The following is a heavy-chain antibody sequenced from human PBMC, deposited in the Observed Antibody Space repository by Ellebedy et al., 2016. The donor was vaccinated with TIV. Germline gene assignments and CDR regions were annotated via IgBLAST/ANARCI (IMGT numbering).Heavy chain of an antibody. V-gene: IGHV4-30-4*01. D-gene: IGHD4-17*01. Sequence: LRLXXTVSGASISSGDYYWSWIRQPPGKGLEWIRYTYYSGSTKYYPSLKSRVTISVDTSKTHFSLKLSSVTAADTAVYFCARAVGYGDLHAFDIWGQGTMVTVSS. J-gene: IGHJ3*02. CDR2: TYYSGST. CDR3: ARAVGYGDLHAFDI. CDR1: GASISSGDYY.